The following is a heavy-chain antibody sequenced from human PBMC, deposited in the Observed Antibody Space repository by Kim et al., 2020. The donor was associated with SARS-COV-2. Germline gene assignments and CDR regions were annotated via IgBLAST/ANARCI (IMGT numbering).Heavy chain of an antibody. Sequence: GGSLRLSCAASGFTFSSYAMSWVRQAPGKGLEWVSVIYSGGSSTYYADSVKGRFTISRDNSKNTLYLQMNSLRAEDTAVYYCAKDALPRAYSSSWYYYYYGMDVWGQGTTVTVSS. CDR2: IYSGGSST. D-gene: IGHD6-13*01. CDR3: AKDALPRAYSSSWYYYYYGMDV. J-gene: IGHJ6*02. CDR1: GFTFSSYA. V-gene: IGHV3-23*03.